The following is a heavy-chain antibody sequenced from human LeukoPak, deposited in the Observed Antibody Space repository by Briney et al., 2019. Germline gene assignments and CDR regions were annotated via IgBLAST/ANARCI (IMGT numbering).Heavy chain of an antibody. CDR2: SYSGVRT. Sequence: GGSPRLSCEASGFAASSNYMSSVRDAPGKGLEWGSTSYSGVRTFYSDAVKGRFTIDRDPSKNSLFLQMKSLRAEDTAVYFCTREVASEVTPTDWYFDLWGRSTLVTVSS. CDR1: GFAASSNY. D-gene: IGHD4-23*01. J-gene: IGHJ2*01. V-gene: IGHV3-66*01. CDR3: TREVASEVTPTDWYFDL.